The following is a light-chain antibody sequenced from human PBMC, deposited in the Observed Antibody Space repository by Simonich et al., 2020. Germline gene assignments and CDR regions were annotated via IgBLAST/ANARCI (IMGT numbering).Light chain of an antibody. V-gene: IGKV4-1*01. J-gene: IGKJ3*01. CDR1: QSVLYSSNHKNY. Sequence: DIVMTQSPDSLAVSLGERATINCKSGQSVLYSSNHKNYLAWYQQKPGQPPKLLIYWASTRESGVPDRFSGSGSGTDFTLTISSLQAEDVAVYYCQQYYSTPFTFGPGTKVDIK. CDR2: WAS. CDR3: QQYYSTPFT.